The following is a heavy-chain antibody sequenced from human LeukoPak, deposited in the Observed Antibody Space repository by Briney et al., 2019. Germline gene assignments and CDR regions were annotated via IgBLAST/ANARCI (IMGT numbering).Heavy chain of an antibody. D-gene: IGHD1-20*01. Sequence: GGSLRLSCAASGFAFRNFWMSWVRQAPGKGLELVANTKQDGSGKYYVDSVEGRFTVSRDNAKNSLYLQMNSLRAEDTAVYYCARDNYNWNPDQGYKVFDYWGQGILVTVSS. CDR1: GFAFRNFW. J-gene: IGHJ4*02. CDR3: ARDNYNWNPDQGYKVFDY. V-gene: IGHV3-7*01. CDR2: TKQDGSGK.